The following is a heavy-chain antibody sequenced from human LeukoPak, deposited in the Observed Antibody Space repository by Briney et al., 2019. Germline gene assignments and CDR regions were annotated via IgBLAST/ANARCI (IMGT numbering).Heavy chain of an antibody. D-gene: IGHD3-10*01. V-gene: IGHV3-23*01. CDR3: AKRALMGSGSYYYFDY. CDR1: GFTFSSYA. CDR2: ISGSGGST. J-gene: IGHJ4*02. Sequence: GESLRLSCAASGFTFSSYAMSWVRQAPGEGLEWVSAISGSGGSTYYADSVKGRFTISRDNSKNTLYLQMNSLRAEDTAVYYCAKRALMGSGSYYYFDYWGQGTLVTVSS.